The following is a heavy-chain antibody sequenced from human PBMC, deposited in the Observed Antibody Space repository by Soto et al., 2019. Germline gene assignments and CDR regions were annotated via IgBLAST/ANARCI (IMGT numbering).Heavy chain of an antibody. CDR1: GFTFSSYA. CDR2: ISGSGGST. CDR3: AKDLSGGWWGYYFDY. D-gene: IGHD6-19*01. V-gene: IGHV3-23*01. Sequence: GGSLRLSCAASGFTFSSYAMSWVRQAPGKGLEWVSAISGSGGSTYYADSVKGRFTISRDNSKNTLYLQMNSLRAEDTAVYYCAKDLSGGWWGYYFDYWGQGTLVTVSS. J-gene: IGHJ4*02.